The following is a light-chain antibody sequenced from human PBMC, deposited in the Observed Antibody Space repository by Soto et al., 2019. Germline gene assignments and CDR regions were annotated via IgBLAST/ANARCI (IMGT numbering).Light chain of an antibody. J-gene: IGLJ1*01. Sequence: QSVLTHPASVSGSPGQPINISCTGTISDVGGYNYVSWYQQQSGKAPKLIIHEVSNRPSGVSNRFSGSKSGNTASLTISGLQAEDEADYYCDSYTSSRAYVFGIGTKVTVL. CDR2: EVS. V-gene: IGLV2-14*01. CDR1: ISDVGGYNY. CDR3: DSYTSSRAYV.